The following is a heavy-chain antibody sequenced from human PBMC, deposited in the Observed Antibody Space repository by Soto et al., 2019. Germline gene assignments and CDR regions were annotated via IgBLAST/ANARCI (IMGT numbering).Heavy chain of an antibody. D-gene: IGHD1-1*01. J-gene: IGHJ4*02. CDR3: AKPFGSNWLLDY. Sequence: EVQLLESGGGLVQPGGSLRLSCAGSGFTFSDYAISWVRQAPGKGLEWVSAMSGSGGSIYYADFVKGRFTISRDNSKNTVYLQMSSLRGEDTAIYYCAKPFGSNWLLDYWGRGTLVTVSS. CDR2: MSGSGGSI. V-gene: IGHV3-23*01. CDR1: GFTFSDYA.